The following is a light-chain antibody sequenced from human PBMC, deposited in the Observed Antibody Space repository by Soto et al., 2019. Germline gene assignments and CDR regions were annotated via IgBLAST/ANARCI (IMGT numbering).Light chain of an antibody. V-gene: IGKV3-20*01. CDR1: QSVSSSY. CDR2: GAS. Sequence: EIVLMQSPGTLSLSPGEIATLSCRASQSVSSSYLTWYQQKPGQSPRLLIYGASSRATGIPDRFSGSGSGTDFTLTIIRLDPEDFAMYYCNQYGSSLPYTVGQGTKLEIK. J-gene: IGKJ2*01. CDR3: NQYGSSLPYT.